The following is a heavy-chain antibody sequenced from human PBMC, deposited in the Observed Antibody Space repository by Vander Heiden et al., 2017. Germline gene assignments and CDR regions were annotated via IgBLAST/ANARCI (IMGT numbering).Heavy chain of an antibody. V-gene: IGHV1-8*01. Sequence: QVQLVQSGAEVKKPGASVKVSCQASGYPFTSYDINWVRQATGQGLEWMGWMNPNSGNTGYAQKFQGRVTMTRNTSISTAYMERSSLRSEDTAVYYCARAGGYCSSTSCYFRGYYYYGMDVWGQGTTVTVSS. CDR3: ARAGGYCSSTSCYFRGYYYYGMDV. CDR1: GYPFTSYD. D-gene: IGHD2-2*01. CDR2: MNPNSGNT. J-gene: IGHJ6*02.